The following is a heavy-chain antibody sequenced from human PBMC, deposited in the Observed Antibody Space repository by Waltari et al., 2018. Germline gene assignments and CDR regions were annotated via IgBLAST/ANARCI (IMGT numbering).Heavy chain of an antibody. CDR2: IQYDGSIK. CDR1: GFTLGNYG. Sequence: QVHVVESGGGVVQPGGSLRLSCAASGFTLGNYGMHWVRQAPGKGLEWVVGIQYDGSIKNYADSGKGRFTISRENSKNTLYLEMKSLRAEDTAVYYCAREYSRICFHALDGWGQGTAVTVSS. J-gene: IGHJ6*02. CDR3: AREYSRICFHALDG. V-gene: IGHV3-33*05. D-gene: IGHD6-13*01.